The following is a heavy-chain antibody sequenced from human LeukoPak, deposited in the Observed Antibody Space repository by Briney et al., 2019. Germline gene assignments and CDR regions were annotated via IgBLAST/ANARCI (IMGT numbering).Heavy chain of an antibody. CDR1: GGSISSYY. Sequence: TSETLSLTCTVSGGSISSYYWSWIRQPLGKGLEWIGYIYYSGSTNYNPSLKSRVTISVDTSKNQFSLKLSSVTAADTAVYYCARDLRGLPDYWGQGTLVTVSS. V-gene: IGHV4-59*01. J-gene: IGHJ4*02. CDR3: ARDLRGLPDY. CDR2: IYYSGST. D-gene: IGHD2-21*02.